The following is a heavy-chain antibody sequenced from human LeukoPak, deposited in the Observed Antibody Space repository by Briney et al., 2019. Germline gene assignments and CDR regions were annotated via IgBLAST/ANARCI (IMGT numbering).Heavy chain of an antibody. CDR3: ARVERNYDFWSGYYKYYFDY. D-gene: IGHD3-3*01. J-gene: IGHJ4*02. CDR1: GGSVSSGSYY. V-gene: IGHV4-39*07. CDR2: IYHSGST. Sequence: SETLSLTCTVSGGSVSSGSYYWSWVRQPPGKGLEWIGEIYHSGSTNYNPSLKSRVTISVDKSKNQFSLKLSSVTAADTAVYYCARVERNYDFWSGYYKYYFDYWGQGTLVTVSS.